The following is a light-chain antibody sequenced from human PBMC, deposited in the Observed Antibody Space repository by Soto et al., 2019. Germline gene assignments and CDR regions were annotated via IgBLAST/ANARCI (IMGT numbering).Light chain of an antibody. CDR2: GAS. CDR3: QQYGSSPG. CDR1: QSVSSLY. Sequence: EIVLTQSPGTLSLSPGERATLSCRASQSVSSLYLTWYQQKPGQAPRLLIYGASTRATGIPDRFSGSGSGTEFTLTISSLQSEDFAVYYCQQYGSSPGFGQGTRLQIK. V-gene: IGKV3-20*01. J-gene: IGKJ5*01.